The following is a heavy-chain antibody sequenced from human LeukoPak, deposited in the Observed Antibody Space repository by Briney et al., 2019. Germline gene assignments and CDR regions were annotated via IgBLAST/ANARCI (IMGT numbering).Heavy chain of an antibody. V-gene: IGHV1-2*04. CDR1: GYTFTGYY. CDR2: INPNSGGT. CDR3: ARVKIPGEYFGVYYGMDV. J-gene: IGHJ6*02. Sequence: ASVKVSCKASGYTFTGYYMHWVRQAPGQGLEWMGWINPNSGGTNYAQKFQGWVTMTRDTSISTAYMELSRLRSDDTAVYYCARVKIPGEYFGVYYGMDVWGQGTTVTVSS. D-gene: IGHD2-21*01.